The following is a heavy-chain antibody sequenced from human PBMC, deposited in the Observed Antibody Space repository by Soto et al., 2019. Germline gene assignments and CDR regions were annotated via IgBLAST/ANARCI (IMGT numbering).Heavy chain of an antibody. CDR3: ARHDGTAG. CDR2: MYYSGST. J-gene: IGHJ1*01. CDR1: GGSVSINTYS. V-gene: IGHV4-39*01. Sequence: QLQLQESGPGLVKPSETLSLTCTVSGGSVSINTYSWGWIRQSPVTGLQWIGSMYYSGSTYYNPSLRSRAPISVDTSKNQLSLRLTSVTVADTATYYCARHDGTAGWGQGILVTVST. D-gene: IGHD6-13*01.